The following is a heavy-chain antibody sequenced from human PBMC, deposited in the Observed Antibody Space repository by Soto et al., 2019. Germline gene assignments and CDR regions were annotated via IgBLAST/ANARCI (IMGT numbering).Heavy chain of an antibody. CDR1: GDSIRNRNYY. V-gene: IGHV4-39*01. Sequence: QLQLQESGPGLVKPSETLSLSCSVSGDSIRNRNYYWAWIRQSPGKGLEWIVSRYDDASTFYNPSLKRRVTISIVTSKKQLSLKVTSVTAADTAVYYCAIGIYLGPSGYDLDLWGQGTLVTVSS. J-gene: IGHJ4*02. CDR3: AIGIYLGPSGYDLDL. D-gene: IGHD3-22*01. CDR2: RYDDAST.